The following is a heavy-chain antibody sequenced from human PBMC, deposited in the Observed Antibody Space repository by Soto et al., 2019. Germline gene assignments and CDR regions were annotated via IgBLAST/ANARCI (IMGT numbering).Heavy chain of an antibody. V-gene: IGHV1-8*01. Sequence: QVRLVQSGAEVKKPGASVKVSCKASGYTFITYDINWVRQATGQGLEWVGWVNPDSGKTDYARKFQGRVTMTRNTSISTVYMELSVLRSEDTAVYYCARGNWFDPWGQGTLVTVSS. CDR3: ARGNWFDP. CDR1: GYTFITYD. J-gene: IGHJ5*02. CDR2: VNPDSGKT.